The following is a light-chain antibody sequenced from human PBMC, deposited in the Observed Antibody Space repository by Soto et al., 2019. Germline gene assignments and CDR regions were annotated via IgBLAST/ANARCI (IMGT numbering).Light chain of an antibody. Sequence: DIQVTQSPSTLSASVGDRVTITCRASQPISTWLAWYQEKPGRAPKLLIYDASSLEGGVPSRFSGSGSGTEFTLTISSLQPDDFATYYCHQYNNYPGTFGQGTKVDIK. J-gene: IGKJ1*01. CDR3: HQYNNYPGT. V-gene: IGKV1-5*01. CDR1: QPISTW. CDR2: DAS.